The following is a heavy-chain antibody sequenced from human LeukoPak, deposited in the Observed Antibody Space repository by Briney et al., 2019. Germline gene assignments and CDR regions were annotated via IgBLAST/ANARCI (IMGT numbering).Heavy chain of an antibody. J-gene: IGHJ4*02. V-gene: IGHV4-38-2*02. D-gene: IGHD6-13*01. CDR3: AREASYSRSWYGGSVDY. CDR1: GYSISSGYY. CDR2: IYHSGST. Sequence: SETLSLTCAVSGYSISSGYYWGWIRQPPGKGLEWIGSIYHSGSTYYNPSLKSRVTISVDTSKNQFSLKLSSVTAADTAVYYCAREASYSRSWYGGSVDYWGQGTLVTVSS.